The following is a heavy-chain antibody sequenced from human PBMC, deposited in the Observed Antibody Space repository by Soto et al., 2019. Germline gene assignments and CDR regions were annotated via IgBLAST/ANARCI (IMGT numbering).Heavy chain of an antibody. J-gene: IGHJ3*02. D-gene: IGHD4-17*01. Sequence: ASVKVSCKASGYTFTSYDINWVRQATGQGLEWMGWMNPNSGNTGYAQKFQGRVTMTRNTSISTAYMELSSLRSEDTAVYYCARSFNDYGDAFDIWGQGTMVTVSS. CDR3: ARSFNDYGDAFDI. CDR1: GYTFTSYD. V-gene: IGHV1-8*01. CDR2: MNPNSGNT.